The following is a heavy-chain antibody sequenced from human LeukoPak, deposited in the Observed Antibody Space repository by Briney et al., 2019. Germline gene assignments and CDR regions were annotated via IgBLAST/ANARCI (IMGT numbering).Heavy chain of an antibody. Sequence: GGSLRLSCAASGFTFSDSAMTWVRQTPGKGLEWISAISTSGGDTIYTDSVKGRFTISRENSKNTLYLQMNSLRAEDTAVYYCARLGTAIAARPKGLDCWGQGTLVTVSS. CDR3: ARLGTAIAARPKGLDC. D-gene: IGHD6-6*01. CDR1: GFTFSDSA. V-gene: IGHV3-23*01. CDR2: ISTSGGDT. J-gene: IGHJ4*02.